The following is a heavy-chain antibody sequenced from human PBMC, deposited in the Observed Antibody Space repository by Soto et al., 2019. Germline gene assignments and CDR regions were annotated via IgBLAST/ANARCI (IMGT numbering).Heavy chain of an antibody. CDR3: ARYSSRHQWLDS. CDR1: GYTFSSYW. D-gene: IGHD6-13*01. CDR2: IHCDDSDT. Sequence: HGESLKISCKGSGYTFSSYWIGWVRQMPGKGLEWMGIIHCDDSDTKYNPSLQSRATISVDTSKSHFSLNLNSVSAADTAIYYCARYSSRHQWLDSWGQGTLVTVSS. V-gene: IGHV5-51*01. J-gene: IGHJ4*02.